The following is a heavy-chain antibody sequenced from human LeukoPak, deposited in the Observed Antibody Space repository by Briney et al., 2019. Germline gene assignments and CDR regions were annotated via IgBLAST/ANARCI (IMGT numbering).Heavy chain of an antibody. CDR3: ARGVDGRYWFDP. CDR1: GFTFSSYW. V-gene: IGHV3-7*01. Sequence: RGSLRLSCAASGFTFSSYWMSWVRQAPGKELEWVANIKQDGSEKYYVDSVKGRFTISRDNAKNLLYLQMNSLRAEDTAVYYCARGVDGRYWFDPWGQGTLVTVSS. CDR2: IKQDGSEK. J-gene: IGHJ5*02.